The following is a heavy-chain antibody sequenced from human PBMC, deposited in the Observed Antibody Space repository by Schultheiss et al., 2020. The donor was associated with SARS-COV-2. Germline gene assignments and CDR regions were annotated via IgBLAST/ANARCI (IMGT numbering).Heavy chain of an antibody. CDR1: GFTFSSYA. V-gene: IGHV3-23*01. D-gene: IGHD3-3*01. CDR3: ARDLTYYDFWSGYYYGMDV. J-gene: IGHJ6*02. Sequence: GGSLRLSCAASGFTFSSYAMSWVRQAPGKGLEWVSAISDSGGSTYYADSVKGRFTISRDNAKNSLYLQMNSLRAEDTAVYYCARDLTYYDFWSGYYYGMDVWGQGTTVTVSS. CDR2: ISDSGGST.